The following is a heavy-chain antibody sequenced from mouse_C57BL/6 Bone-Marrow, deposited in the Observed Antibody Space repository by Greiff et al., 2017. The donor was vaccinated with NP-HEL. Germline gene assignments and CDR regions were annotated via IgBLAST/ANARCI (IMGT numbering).Heavy chain of an antibody. V-gene: IGHV1-19*01. J-gene: IGHJ1*03. CDR2: ITPYNGGT. D-gene: IGHD1-1*01. Sequence: EVQLQQSGPVLVKPGASVKMSCKASGYTFTDYYMNWVKQSHGKSLEWIGVITPYNGGTSYNQKFKGKATLPVDKSSSTAYMELNSLTSEDSAVYYGASTPHYGSSPWYCDVWGTGTTVTVSS. CDR3: ASTPHYGSSPWYCDV. CDR1: GYTFTDYY.